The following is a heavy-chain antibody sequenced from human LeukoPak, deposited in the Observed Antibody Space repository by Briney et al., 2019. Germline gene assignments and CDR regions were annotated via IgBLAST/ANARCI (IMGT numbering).Heavy chain of an antibody. Sequence: PSETLSLTCTVSGGSISSGNYYWNWIRQPAGKGLEWIGRIYTGGSINYNPSLKSRLTISIDTSKKQFSLKMSSVTAADTALYYCARLPAARLISGAFDIWGQGTMVTVSS. V-gene: IGHV4-61*02. J-gene: IGHJ3*02. D-gene: IGHD1-20*01. CDR3: ARLPAARLISGAFDI. CDR1: GGSISSGNYY. CDR2: IYTGGSI.